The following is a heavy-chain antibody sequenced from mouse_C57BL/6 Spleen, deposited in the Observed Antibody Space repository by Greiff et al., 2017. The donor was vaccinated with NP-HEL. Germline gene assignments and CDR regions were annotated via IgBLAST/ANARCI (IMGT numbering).Heavy chain of an antibody. CDR1: GFTFSSYG. Sequence: EVKLVESGGDLVKPGGSLKLSCAASGFTFSSYGMSWVRQTPDKRLEWVATISSGGSYTYYPDSVKGRFTISRDNAKNTLYLQMSSLKSEDTAMYYGARHGNYYFDYWGQGTTLTVAS. J-gene: IGHJ2*01. V-gene: IGHV5-6*02. CDR2: ISSGGSYT. D-gene: IGHD2-1*01. CDR3: ARHGNYYFDY.